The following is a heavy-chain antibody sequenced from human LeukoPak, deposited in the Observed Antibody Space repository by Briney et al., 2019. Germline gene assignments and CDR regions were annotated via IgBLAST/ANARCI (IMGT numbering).Heavy chain of an antibody. Sequence: GASVKVSCKASGYTFTSYGISWVRQAPGQGLEWMGWISAYNGNTNYAQKLQGRVTMTTDTSTSTAYMELRSLRSEDTAVYYCARDLDRGSYYLRTQYYFDSWGQGTLVTVSS. CDR3: ARDLDRGSYYLRTQYYFDS. D-gene: IGHD1-26*01. CDR1: GYTFTSYG. V-gene: IGHV1-18*01. CDR2: ISAYNGNT. J-gene: IGHJ4*02.